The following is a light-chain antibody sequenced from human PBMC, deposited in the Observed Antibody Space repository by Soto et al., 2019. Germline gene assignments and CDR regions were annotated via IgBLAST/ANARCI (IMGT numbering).Light chain of an antibody. J-gene: IGKJ1*01. V-gene: IGKV3-20*01. Sequence: EIVLTQSPGTLSLSPGERVTLSCRASQSVSSSYLAWYQQTPGQAPRLLIYDTSYRATGVPDRFSGSGSGTDFTLTISRLEPEDFAVYFCHQYGSSPWTFGQGTKVDIK. CDR1: QSVSSSY. CDR2: DTS. CDR3: HQYGSSPWT.